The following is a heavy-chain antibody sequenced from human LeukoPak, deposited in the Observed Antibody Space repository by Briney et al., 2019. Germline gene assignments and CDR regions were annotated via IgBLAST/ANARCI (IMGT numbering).Heavy chain of an antibody. Sequence: PGGSLRLSCAASGFTFSSNAMSWVRQAPGKGLEWVSEISGRGSTTYYADSVKGRFTISRDNSKNTLYLQMNSLRAEDTAVYYCAKEVSRLGELSLDYWGQGTLVTVSS. J-gene: IGHJ4*02. CDR2: ISGRGSTT. CDR3: AKEVSRLGELSLDY. CDR1: GFTFSSNA. D-gene: IGHD3-16*02. V-gene: IGHV3-23*01.